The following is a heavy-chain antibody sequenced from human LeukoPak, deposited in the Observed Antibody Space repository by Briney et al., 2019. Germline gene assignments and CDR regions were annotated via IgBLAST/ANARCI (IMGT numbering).Heavy chain of an antibody. D-gene: IGHD1-1*01. CDR3: ARAGTGTAGHYFDY. Sequence: GSLRLSCAASGFTFSSYAMSWVRQAPGKGLEWIGEINHSGSTNYNPSLKSRVTISVDTSKNQFSLKLSSVTAADTAVYYCARAGTGTAGHYFDYWGQGTLVTVSS. CDR2: INHSGST. V-gene: IGHV4-34*01. CDR1: GFTFSSYA. J-gene: IGHJ4*02.